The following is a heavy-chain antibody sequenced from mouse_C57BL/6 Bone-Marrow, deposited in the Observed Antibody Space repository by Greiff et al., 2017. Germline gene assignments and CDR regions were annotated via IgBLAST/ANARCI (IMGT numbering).Heavy chain of an antibody. CDR2: IYPGGGYT. J-gene: IGHJ4*01. Sequence: QVQLQQSGAELVRPGTSVKMSCKASGYTFTNYWIGWAKQRPGHGLEWIGDIYPGGGYTNYNEKFKGKATLTAETSSSTAYLQFSSLTSEDSAISSCARVGFIWLLRRGDYYAMDYWGQGTTVTVSS. V-gene: IGHV1-63*01. D-gene: IGHD2-3*01. CDR1: GYTFTNYW. CDR3: ARVGFIWLLRRGDYYAMDY.